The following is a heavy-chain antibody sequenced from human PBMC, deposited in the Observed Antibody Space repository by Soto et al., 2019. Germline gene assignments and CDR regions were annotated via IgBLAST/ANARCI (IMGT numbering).Heavy chain of an antibody. V-gene: IGHV3-23*01. CDR1: GITFGRRA. Sequence: GGSLRLSCVASGITFGRRAMSWVRQAPGEGLEWVSTITDTGGDAKYADSVRGRFTISRDNSKKTLYLQMSSLRADDSAVYFCARGSKDSCPGSRIFDFWGRGTLVTVSS. D-gene: IGHD3-10*01. J-gene: IGHJ4*02. CDR3: ARGSKDSCPGSRIFDF. CDR2: ITDTGGDA.